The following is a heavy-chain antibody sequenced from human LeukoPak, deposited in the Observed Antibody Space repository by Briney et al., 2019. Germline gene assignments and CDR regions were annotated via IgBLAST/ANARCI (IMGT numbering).Heavy chain of an antibody. V-gene: IGHV3-74*01. J-gene: IGHJ3*02. D-gene: IGHD3-22*01. CDR3: AGNSSGYYPDAFDI. CDR1: GFTFSSYW. Sequence: PGGSLRLSCAASGFTFSSYWMHWVRQAPGKGLVWVSRINSDGSSTSYADSVKGRFTISRDNAKNSLYLQMNSLRDEDTAVYYCAGNSSGYYPDAFDIWGQGTMVTVSS. CDR2: INSDGSST.